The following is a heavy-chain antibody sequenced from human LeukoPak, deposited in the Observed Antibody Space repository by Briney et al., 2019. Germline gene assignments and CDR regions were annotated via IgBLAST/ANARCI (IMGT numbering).Heavy chain of an antibody. CDR3: AIMTSYVGTSYFDY. CDR1: GYSFNSYW. V-gene: IGHV5-51*01. Sequence: GESLKISCKGSGYSFNSYWIAWVRPMPGKGLEWMGIAFPGASDTRYSPSFQGQVTISADKSISTAYLQWSSLPASNAAMYYCAIMTSYVGTSYFDYWGQGTLVTVSS. CDR2: AFPGASDT. D-gene: IGHD4-23*01. J-gene: IGHJ4*02.